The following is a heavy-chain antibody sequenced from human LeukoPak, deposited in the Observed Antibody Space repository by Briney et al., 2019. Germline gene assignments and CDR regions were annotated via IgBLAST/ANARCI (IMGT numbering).Heavy chain of an antibody. V-gene: IGHV4-4*07. CDR2: IYTSGST. Sequence: SETLSLTCTVSGGSISSYYWSWIRQPAGKGLEWIGRIYTSGSTNYNPSLKSRVAISVDTSKNQFSLKLSSVTAADTAVYYCARAGPFGNWFDPWGQGTLVTVSS. CDR1: GGSISSYY. CDR3: ARAGPFGNWFDP. J-gene: IGHJ5*02. D-gene: IGHD3-10*01.